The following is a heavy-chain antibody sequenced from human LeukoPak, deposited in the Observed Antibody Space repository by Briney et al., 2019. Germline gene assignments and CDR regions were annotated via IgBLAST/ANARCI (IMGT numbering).Heavy chain of an antibody. CDR3: ARSTMGARRRYDY. Sequence: ASVKVSCKASKDTLTIYDVNWVRQATGLGLEWMGWMNPNSGNTGYAQKFQGRVTMTMNSSISTAYMELTSLTSEDTAVYYCARSTMGARRRYDYWGQGTLVTVSS. D-gene: IGHD1-26*01. CDR2: MNPNSGNT. J-gene: IGHJ4*02. CDR1: KDTLTIYD. V-gene: IGHV1-8*01.